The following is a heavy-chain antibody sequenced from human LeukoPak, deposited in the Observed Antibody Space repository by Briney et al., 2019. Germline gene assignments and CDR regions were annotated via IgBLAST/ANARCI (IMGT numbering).Heavy chain of an antibody. CDR3: AVERDGYSIDY. Sequence: SETLSLTCAVYGGSFSGYYWSWIRRPPGKGLEWIGRIYTSGSTNYNPSLKSRVTISVDTSKNQFSLKLSSVTAADTAVYYCAVERDGYSIDYWGQGTLVTVSS. J-gene: IGHJ4*02. V-gene: IGHV4-59*10. CDR2: IYTSGST. CDR1: GGSFSGYY. D-gene: IGHD5-24*01.